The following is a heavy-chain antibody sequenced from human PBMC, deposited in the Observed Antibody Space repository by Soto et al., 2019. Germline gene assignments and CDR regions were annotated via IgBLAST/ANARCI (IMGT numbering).Heavy chain of an antibody. CDR3: AGVRWTVAGPGHFDY. CDR1: GGSISSYY. D-gene: IGHD6-19*01. V-gene: IGHV4-59*01. J-gene: IGHJ4*02. Sequence: QVQLQESGPGLVKPSETMSLTCTVSGGSISSYYWSWIRQPPGKGLEWIGYIYYSGGTNYNPYLKSRVTISVDTSKNHCSLKLRSVTAADTAVYYCAGVRWTVAGPGHFDYWGQGTLVTVYS. CDR2: IYYSGGT.